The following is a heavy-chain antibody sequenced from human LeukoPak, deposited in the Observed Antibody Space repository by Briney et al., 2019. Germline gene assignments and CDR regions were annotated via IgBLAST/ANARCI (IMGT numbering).Heavy chain of an antibody. J-gene: IGHJ4*02. Sequence: GRSLRLSCAASGFTFSSYGMHWVRQAPGKGLEWVAAIWYDGSIQYYADSVKGRFTISRDNCKNTLYLQMDSLRAEDTAVYYCARAGYCSGGSCYGSDYWGQGTLVSVSS. D-gene: IGHD2-15*01. CDR3: ARAGYCSGGSCYGSDY. V-gene: IGHV3-33*01. CDR2: IWYDGSIQ. CDR1: GFTFSSYG.